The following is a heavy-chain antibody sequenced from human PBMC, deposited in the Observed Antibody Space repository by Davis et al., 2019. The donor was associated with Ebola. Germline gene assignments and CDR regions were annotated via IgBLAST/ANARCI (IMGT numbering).Heavy chain of an antibody. V-gene: IGHV4-4*07. D-gene: IGHD4-17*01. CDR1: GGSISRYY. J-gene: IGHJ4*02. CDR2: IYTSGST. Sequence: SETLSLTCTVSGGSISRYYWSWIRQTAGKGLEWIGRIYTSGSTNYNPSLKSRITISRDTSKNQISRKVSSVTAADTAVYYCARADGDYVHFDYWGQGILVTVSS. CDR3: ARADGDYVHFDY.